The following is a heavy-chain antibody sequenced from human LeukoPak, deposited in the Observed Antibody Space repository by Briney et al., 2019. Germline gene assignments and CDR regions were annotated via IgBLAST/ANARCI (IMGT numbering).Heavy chain of an antibody. CDR2: ISGSGGST. J-gene: IGHJ4*02. CDR1: GFTISSYY. Sequence: GGSLRLSCAASGFTISSYYMAWVRQAPGKGLEWVSAISGSGGSTYYADSVKGRFTISRDNSKNTLYLQMNSLRAEDTAVYYCAKGDSGSYFFYFDYWGQGTLVTVSS. V-gene: IGHV3-23*01. D-gene: IGHD1-26*01. CDR3: AKGDSGSYFFYFDY.